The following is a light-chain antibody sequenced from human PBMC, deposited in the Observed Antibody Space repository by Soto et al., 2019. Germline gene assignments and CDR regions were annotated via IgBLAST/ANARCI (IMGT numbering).Light chain of an antibody. CDR3: MQALQTPIA. CDR1: QSLLQSNGYNY. V-gene: IGKV2-28*01. CDR2: LGS. Sequence: DIVMTQFPLSLPVTPGEPASISCRSSQSLLQSNGYNYLDWYLQKPGQSPQLLIYLGSNRASGVPDRFSGSGSGTDFTLKISRVEAEDVGVYYCMQALQTPIAFGQGTRLEIK. J-gene: IGKJ5*01.